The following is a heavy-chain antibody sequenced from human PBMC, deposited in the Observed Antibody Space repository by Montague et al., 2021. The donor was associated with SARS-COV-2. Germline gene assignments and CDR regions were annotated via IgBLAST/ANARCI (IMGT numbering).Heavy chain of an antibody. Sequence: SLSLSWSASGFTFSSYYMNWVRQAPGKGLEWVSSISGSSSYIYYADSVKGRFTVSRDNAKNSLYLQMNSLRAEDTAVYYCARDLPSFFLGIAVAGPFDPGGQGTLVTVSS. J-gene: IGHJ5*02. D-gene: IGHD6-19*01. CDR1: GFTFSSYY. V-gene: IGHV3-21*01. CDR2: ISGSSSYI. CDR3: ARDLPSFFLGIAVAGPFDP.